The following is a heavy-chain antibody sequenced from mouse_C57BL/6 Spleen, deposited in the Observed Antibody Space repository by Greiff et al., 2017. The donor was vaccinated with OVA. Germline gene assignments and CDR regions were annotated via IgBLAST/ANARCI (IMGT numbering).Heavy chain of an antibody. CDR3: ARELGRFAY. D-gene: IGHD4-1*01. J-gene: IGHJ3*01. Sequence: VQLQQSGPELVKPGASVKISCKASGYAFSSSWMNWVKQRPGKGLEWIGRIYPGDGDTNYNGKFKGKATLTADKSSSTAYMQLSSLTSEDSAVYFCARELGRFAYWGQGTLVTVSA. CDR2: IYPGDGDT. CDR1: GYAFSSSW. V-gene: IGHV1-82*01.